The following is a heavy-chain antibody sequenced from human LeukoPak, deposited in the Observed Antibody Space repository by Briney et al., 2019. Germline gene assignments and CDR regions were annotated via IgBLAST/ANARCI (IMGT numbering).Heavy chain of an antibody. D-gene: IGHD2-15*01. J-gene: IGHJ3*02. V-gene: IGHV4-30-2*01. CDR1: GGSISSGGYS. CDR3: ASRGIFFGDAFDI. CDR2: IYHSGST. Sequence: NPSQTLSLTCAVSGGSISSGGYSWSWIRQPPGKGLEWIGYIYHSGSTYYTPSLKSRVTISVDRSKNQFSLKLSSVTAADTAVYYCASRGIFFGDAFDIWGQGTMVTVSS.